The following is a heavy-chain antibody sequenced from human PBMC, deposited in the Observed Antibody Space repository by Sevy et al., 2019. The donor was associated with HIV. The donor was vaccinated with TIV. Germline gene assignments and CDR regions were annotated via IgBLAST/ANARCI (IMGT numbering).Heavy chain of an antibody. D-gene: IGHD3-22*01. CDR1: GFSFSIYW. J-gene: IGHJ5*01. CDR2: TKEDGSER. Sequence: GGSLRVSCAASGFSFSIYWMSWVRQAPGKGLEWVASTKEDGSERKYVDSVKGRFIISRDNAKNALYLQMNSLRAEDTAVYYCVRDFDKDDSGYSDWFDSRGQGTLVTVSS. CDR3: VRDFDKDDSGYSDWFDS. V-gene: IGHV3-7*01.